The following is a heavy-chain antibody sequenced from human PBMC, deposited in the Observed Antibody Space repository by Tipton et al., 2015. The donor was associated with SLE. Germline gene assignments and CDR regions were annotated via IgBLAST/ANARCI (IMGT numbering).Heavy chain of an antibody. CDR2: ISYGGGT. CDR1: GGSISSNY. Sequence: TLSLTCSVSGGSISSNYWIWIRQPLGKGLEWIGYISYGGGTNYNPSLKSRVTMSVDTAKNQFSLRLTSVTAADTAVYYCARGMLTWRGAIVGVDVWGQGTTVNVSS. J-gene: IGHJ6*02. V-gene: IGHV4-59*08. D-gene: IGHD2-8*01. CDR3: ARGMLTWRGAIVGVDV.